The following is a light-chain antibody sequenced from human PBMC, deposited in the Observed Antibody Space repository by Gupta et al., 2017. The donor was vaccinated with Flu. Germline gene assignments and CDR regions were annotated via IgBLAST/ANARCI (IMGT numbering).Light chain of an antibody. V-gene: IGLV2-14*01. CDR3: SSYTSSSTNPWV. CDR2: DVN. Sequence: QSALTQPASVSGSPGQSITISCTGTSRDVGGYNYFSWYQQHPGKAPNLMMYDVNNRPSGVANRGSGSKSGNTAALTISGLQAEDEADDDCSSYTSSSTNPWVFGGGTKLTVL. J-gene: IGLJ3*02. CDR1: SRDVGGYNY.